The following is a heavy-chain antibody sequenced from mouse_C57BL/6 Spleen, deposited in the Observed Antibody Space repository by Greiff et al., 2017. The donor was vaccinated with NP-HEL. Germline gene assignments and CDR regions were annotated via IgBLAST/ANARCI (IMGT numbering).Heavy chain of an antibody. Sequence: QVHVKQSGAELAKPGASVKLSCKASGYTFTSYWMHWVKQRPGQGLEWIGYINPSSGYTKYNQKFKDKATLTADKSSSTAYMQLSSLTYEDSAVYYCARGYYGYDDFDYWGQGTTLTVSS. CDR1: GYTFTSYW. D-gene: IGHD2-2*01. CDR2: INPSSGYT. CDR3: ARGYYGYDDFDY. V-gene: IGHV1-7*01. J-gene: IGHJ2*01.